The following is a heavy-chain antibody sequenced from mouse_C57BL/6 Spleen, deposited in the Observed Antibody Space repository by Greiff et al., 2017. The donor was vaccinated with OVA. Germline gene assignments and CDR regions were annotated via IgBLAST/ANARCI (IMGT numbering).Heavy chain of an antibody. CDR3: APNYYGYYFDY. J-gene: IGHJ2*01. Sequence: QVQLQQSGAELVKPGASVKISCKASGYAFSSYWMNWVKQRPGKGLEWIGQIYPGDGDTNYNGKFKGKATLTADKSSSTAYMQLSSLTSEDSAVYFCAPNYYGYYFDYWGQGTTLTVSS. V-gene: IGHV1-80*01. CDR2: IYPGDGDT. D-gene: IGHD1-1*01. CDR1: GYAFSSYW.